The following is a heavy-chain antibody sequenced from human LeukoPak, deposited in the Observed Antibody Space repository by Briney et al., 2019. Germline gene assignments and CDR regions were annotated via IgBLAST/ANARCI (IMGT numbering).Heavy chain of an antibody. Sequence: GGSLRLSCAASGFTFSSYEMNWVRQVPGKGLEWVAVISYDAKSSYHVDSVKGRFTISRDNSKNTLFLQMDSLRAEDTAVYYCAKDGGNYYDNGGHYLMRSYMDVWGKGTTVTVSS. CDR2: ISYDAKSS. J-gene: IGHJ6*03. CDR1: GFTFSSYE. V-gene: IGHV3-30*18. D-gene: IGHD3-22*01. CDR3: AKDGGNYYDNGGHYLMRSYMDV.